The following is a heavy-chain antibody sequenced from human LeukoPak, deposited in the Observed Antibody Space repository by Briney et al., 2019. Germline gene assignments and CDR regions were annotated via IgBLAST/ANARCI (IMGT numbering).Heavy chain of an antibody. J-gene: IGHJ4*02. CDR1: GFTFSSYA. D-gene: IGHD2-15*01. CDR3: AKDQSLPYIVVVVAAADLDY. Sequence: QPGGSLRLSCAASGFTFSSYAMSWVRQAPGKGLEWVSSISGSGGSTYYADSVKGWFTISRDNSKNKLYLQMNSLRAEDTAVYYCAKDQSLPYIVVVVAAADLDYWGQGTLVTVSS. CDR2: ISGSGGST. V-gene: IGHV3-23*01.